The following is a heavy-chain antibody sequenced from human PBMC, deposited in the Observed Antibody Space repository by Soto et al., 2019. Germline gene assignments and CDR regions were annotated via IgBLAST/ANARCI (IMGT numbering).Heavy chain of an antibody. V-gene: IGHV3-48*02. CDR2: ISSSSSTI. CDR1: GFTFSSYS. D-gene: IGHD2-21*01. J-gene: IGHJ5*02. CDR3: ARGLGVANNWFDP. Sequence: EVQLVESGGGLVQPGGSLRLSCAASGFTFSSYSMNWVRQAPGKGREWVSYISSSSSTIYYADSVKGRFTISRDNAKISLYLQMNSLRYEDTAVYYCARGLGVANNWFDPWGQGTLVTVSS.